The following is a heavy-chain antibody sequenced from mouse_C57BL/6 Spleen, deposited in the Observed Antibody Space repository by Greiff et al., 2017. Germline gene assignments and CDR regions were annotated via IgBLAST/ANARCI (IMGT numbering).Heavy chain of an antibody. CDR3: ARGGTGVY. Sequence: QVQLQQPGAELVMPGASVKLSCKASGYTFTSYWMHWVKQRPGQGLEWIGEIDPSDSYTNYNQKFKGKSTLTVDKSSSTAYMQLSSLTSEDSAIYYCARGGTGVYGGQGTTLPVSS. V-gene: IGHV1-69*01. J-gene: IGHJ2*01. CDR2: IDPSDSYT. D-gene: IGHD4-1*01. CDR1: GYTFTSYW.